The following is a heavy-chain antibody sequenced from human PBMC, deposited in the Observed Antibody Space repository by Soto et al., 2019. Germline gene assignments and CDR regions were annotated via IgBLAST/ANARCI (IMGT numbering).Heavy chain of an antibody. CDR2: INPNSGGT. J-gene: IGHJ6*01. CDR3: ARAGSLAATAGPDNYYYYGMDD. D-gene: IGHD6-25*01. V-gene: IGHV1-2*04. CDR1: GYTFTGYY. Sequence: ASVKVSCKASGYTFTGYYMHWVRQAPGQGLEWMGWINPNSGGTNYAQKFQGWVTMTRDTSISTAYMELSRLRSDDTAVYYCARAGSLAATAGPDNYYYYGMDDGGQVTTVTV.